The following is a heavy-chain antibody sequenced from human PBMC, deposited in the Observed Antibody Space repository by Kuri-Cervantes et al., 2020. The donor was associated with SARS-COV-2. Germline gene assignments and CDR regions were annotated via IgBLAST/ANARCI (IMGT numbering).Heavy chain of an antibody. D-gene: IGHD4-23*01. V-gene: IGHV3-74*01. J-gene: IGHJ4*02. CDR1: GFTFSSYW. CDR3: AKAFYGGNRGGVDY. Sequence: GESLKISCAASGFTFSSYWMHWVRQAPGKGLVWVSRINSDWSSTSYADSVKGRFTISRDNAKNTLYLQMNSLRAEDTALYYCAKAFYGGNRGGVDYWGQGTLVTVSS. CDR2: INSDWSST.